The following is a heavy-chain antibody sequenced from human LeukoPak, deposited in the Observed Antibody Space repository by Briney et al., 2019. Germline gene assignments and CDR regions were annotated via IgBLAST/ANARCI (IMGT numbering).Heavy chain of an antibody. D-gene: IGHD1-26*01. CDR2: IYTSGST. CDR1: GGSISSGSYY. V-gene: IGHV4-61*02. J-gene: IGHJ4*02. Sequence: SETLSLTCTVSGGSISSGSYYWSWVRQPAGKGLEWIGRIYTSGSTNYNPSLKSRVTISVDTSKNQFSLKLSSVTAADTAVYYCARGGYSDHFDYWGQGTLVTVSS. CDR3: ARGGYSDHFDY.